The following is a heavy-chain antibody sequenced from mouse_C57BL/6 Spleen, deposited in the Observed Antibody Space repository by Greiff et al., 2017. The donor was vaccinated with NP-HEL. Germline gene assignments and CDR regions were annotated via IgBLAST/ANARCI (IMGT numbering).Heavy chain of an antibody. CDR2: IYPGSGST. V-gene: IGHV1-55*01. CDR1: GYTFTSYW. CDR3: AREGQLRPYAMDY. Sequence: QVQLKQPGAELVKPGASVKMSCKASGYTFTSYWITWVKQRPGQGLEWIGDIYPGSGSTKYNEKFKSKATLTVDTSSSTAYMQLSSRTSEDSAVYYCAREGQLRPYAMDYWGQGTSVTVSS. J-gene: IGHJ4*01. D-gene: IGHD3-2*02.